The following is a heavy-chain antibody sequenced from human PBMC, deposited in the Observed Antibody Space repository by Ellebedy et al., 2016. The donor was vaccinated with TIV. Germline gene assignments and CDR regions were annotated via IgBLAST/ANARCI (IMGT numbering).Heavy chain of an antibody. Sequence: GESLKISCAASGFTFMTYGMRWVRQAPGKGLEWVSDISPSGHSTEYADSVKGRFTISRDNSKSTVYLQIDSLRVEDTAVYYCAKDKLGDWAIDYWGQGTLVTVSS. V-gene: IGHV3-23*01. D-gene: IGHD2-21*02. J-gene: IGHJ4*02. CDR1: GFTFMTYG. CDR3: AKDKLGDWAIDY. CDR2: ISPSGHST.